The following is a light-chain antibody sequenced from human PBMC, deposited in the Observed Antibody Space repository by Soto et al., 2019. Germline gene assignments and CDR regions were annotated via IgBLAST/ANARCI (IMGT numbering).Light chain of an antibody. V-gene: IGKV3-20*01. J-gene: IGKJ3*01. CDR2: GAS. CDR1: QSVSSTY. Sequence: EIVLTQSPGTLSLSPGERATLSCRASQSVSSTYLAWYQQKPGQAPRILIYGASNRATDIPDRFSGGGSGTDFTLTINRLEPEDFAVDYCQHYGSSPPFTFGPGTKVEIK. CDR3: QHYGSSPPFT.